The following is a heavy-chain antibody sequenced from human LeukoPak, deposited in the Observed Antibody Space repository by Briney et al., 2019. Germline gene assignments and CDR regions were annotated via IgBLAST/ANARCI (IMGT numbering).Heavy chain of an antibody. CDR2: ISGIRYNI. D-gene: IGHD5-12*01. J-gene: IGHJ4*02. Sequence: GGSLRLSCAASGFTLSRYSMNWVRQTPRRGLELVSSISGIRYNIYYADSVKGRFTISRDDAKNSLYLQMNTLRAEDTRVYYCARDMVEATTRGIDYWGQGTLVTVPS. CDR1: GFTLSRYS. CDR3: ARDMVEATTRGIDY. V-gene: IGHV3-21*06.